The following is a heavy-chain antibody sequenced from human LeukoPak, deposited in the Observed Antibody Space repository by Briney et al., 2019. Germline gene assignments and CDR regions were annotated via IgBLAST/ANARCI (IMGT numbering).Heavy chain of an antibody. CDR2: IYYSGST. J-gene: IGHJ4*02. V-gene: IGHV4-59*01. CDR1: GGSISSYY. CDR3: ARAGGGDHLDY. Sequence: SETLSLTCTVSGGSISSYYWSWIRKPPGKGLEWLGYIYYSGSTNYNPSLKSRVTISVDTSKNQFSLKLSSVTAADTAVYYCARAGGGDHLDYWGQGTLVTVSS. D-gene: IGHD2-21*02.